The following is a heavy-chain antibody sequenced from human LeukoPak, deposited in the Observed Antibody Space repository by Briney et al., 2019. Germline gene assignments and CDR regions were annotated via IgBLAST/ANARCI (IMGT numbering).Heavy chain of an antibody. V-gene: IGHV4-34*01. Sequence: SETLSLTCAVYGGSFSGYYWSWIRQPPGKGLEWIGEINHSGSTNYNPSLKSRVTISVDTSKNQFSLKLSSVTAADTAVYYCARRLLWSLSAWYYWGQGTLVTVSS. CDR2: INHSGST. CDR1: GGSFSGYY. CDR3: ARRLLWSLSAWYY. D-gene: IGHD2-21*01. J-gene: IGHJ4*02.